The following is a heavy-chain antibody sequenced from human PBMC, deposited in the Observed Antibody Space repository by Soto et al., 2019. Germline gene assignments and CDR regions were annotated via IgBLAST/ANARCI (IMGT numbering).Heavy chain of an antibody. CDR1: GGSISSSSYY. V-gene: IGHV4-39*07. Sequence: SETLSLTCTVSGGSISSSSYYWGWIRQPPGKGLEWIGSIYYSGYTYYNPSLKSRVTISVDTSKNQFSLKLSSVTAADTAVYYCARGGHWSGGSCYSEYYYYYGMDVWGHGTTVT. CDR3: ARGGHWSGGSCYSEYYYYYGMDV. CDR2: IYYSGYT. J-gene: IGHJ6*02. D-gene: IGHD2-15*01.